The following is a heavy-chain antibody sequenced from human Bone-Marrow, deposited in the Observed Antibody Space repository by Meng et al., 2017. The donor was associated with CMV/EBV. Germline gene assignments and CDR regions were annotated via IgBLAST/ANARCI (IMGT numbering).Heavy chain of an antibody. CDR3: ARGLYGSGSYYNRRSGWDYYFDY. CDR2: IYYSGST. V-gene: IGHV4-39*07. J-gene: IGHJ4*02. CDR1: GGYISSGDYY. D-gene: IGHD3-10*01. Sequence: SDTLSLPCTVSGGYISSGDYYWSGIRQPPGKGLEWIGSIYYSGSTYYNPSLKSRVTISVDTSKNQFSLKLSSVTAADTAVYYCARGLYGSGSYYNRRSGWDYYFDYWGQGTLVTVSS.